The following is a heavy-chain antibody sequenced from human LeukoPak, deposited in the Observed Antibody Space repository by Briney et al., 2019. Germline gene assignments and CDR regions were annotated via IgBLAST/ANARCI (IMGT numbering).Heavy chain of an antibody. V-gene: IGHV1-2*02. CDR1: GYTLTDYY. Sequence: ASVKVSCKASGYTLTDYYMHWVRQAPGQGLEWMGCINPNSGDTKYAQKFQGRVTMTRDTSMNTAYMELSRLRSDDTAIYYCARGGYVLVRDWFDPWGQGTLFTVSS. CDR3: ARGGYVLVRDWFDP. D-gene: IGHD3-16*01. J-gene: IGHJ5*02. CDR2: INPNSGDT.